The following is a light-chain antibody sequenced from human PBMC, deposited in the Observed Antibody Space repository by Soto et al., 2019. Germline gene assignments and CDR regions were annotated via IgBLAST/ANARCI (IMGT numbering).Light chain of an antibody. J-gene: IGKJ2*01. V-gene: IGKV1-39*01. CDR1: QSISSY. Sequence: DIQMTQSPSSLSASVGDRVTITCRASQSISSYLNWYQQKPGKAPKLLIYGASSLQSGVPSRFSGSGSGTDFTLAISSLQPEDFATYYCQQSYSTPNTFDQGTKLEIK. CDR3: QQSYSTPNT. CDR2: GAS.